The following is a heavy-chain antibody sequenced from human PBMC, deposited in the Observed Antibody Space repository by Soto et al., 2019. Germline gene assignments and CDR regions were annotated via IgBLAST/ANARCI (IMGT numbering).Heavy chain of an antibody. D-gene: IGHD2-8*02. CDR3: TRVYFYRAGGLGFWFYDL. CDR1: GFTVSSNY. V-gene: IGHV3-53*01. Sequence: EVQLVESGGGLIQPGGSLRLSCAASGFTVSSNYMTWVRQAPGKGLEWVSVLYSGGSAYYADSVRGRFSISRDNSKNTLYLQMDRLRAEDTAIYYCTRVYFYRAGGLGFWFYDLWGRGTLVTVSS. J-gene: IGHJ2*01. CDR2: LYSGGSA.